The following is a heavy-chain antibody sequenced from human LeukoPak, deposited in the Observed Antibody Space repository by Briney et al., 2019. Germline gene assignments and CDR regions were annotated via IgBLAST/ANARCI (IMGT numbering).Heavy chain of an antibody. CDR2: INYRGST. J-gene: IGHJ5*02. V-gene: IGHV4-31*03. CDR1: GGSVSRGGYY. D-gene: IGHD2-2*01. CDR3: ARVPPCSSTSCYDRYNWFDP. Sequence: SETLSLTRTVSGGSVSRGGYYWNWIRQHPGKGLEWIGYINYRGSTYYNPSLKRRVTISLDTSENQFSLKLSSVTAADTAVYYCARVPPCSSTSCYDRYNWFDPWGQGILVTVSS.